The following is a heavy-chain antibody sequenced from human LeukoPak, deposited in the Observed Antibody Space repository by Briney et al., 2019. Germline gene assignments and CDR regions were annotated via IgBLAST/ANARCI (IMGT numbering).Heavy chain of an antibody. J-gene: IGHJ6*03. V-gene: IGHV4-59*01. CDR1: GGSISSYY. CDR3: ARAKYQLLYRYPYYYYYYMDV. Sequence: SETLSLTCTVSGGSISSYYWSWIRQPPGKGLEWIGYIYYSGSTNYNPSLKSRVTISVDTSKNQFSLKLSSVTAADTAVYYCARAKYQLLYRYPYYYYYYMDVWGKGTTVTVSS. CDR2: IYYSGST. D-gene: IGHD2-2*02.